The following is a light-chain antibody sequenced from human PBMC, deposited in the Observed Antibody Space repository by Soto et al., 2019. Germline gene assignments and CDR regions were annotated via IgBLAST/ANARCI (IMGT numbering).Light chain of an antibody. J-gene: IGKJ1*01. CDR3: HQYGNPPQP. CDR2: GPS. Sequence: EVVMTQCPATLSVSPGERATVSCRASQSVSSANFAWSQQKPGQAPRLLIYGPSSRATGIPDRFSGRGSETVFTLTINILEPDDFAVYYCHQYGNPPQPFGQGTKVDIK. CDR1: QSVSSAN. V-gene: IGKV3-20*01.